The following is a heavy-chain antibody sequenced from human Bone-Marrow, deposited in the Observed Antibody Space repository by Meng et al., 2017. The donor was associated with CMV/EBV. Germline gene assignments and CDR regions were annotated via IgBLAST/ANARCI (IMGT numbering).Heavy chain of an antibody. CDR3: ARAPPTMITDYFDY. V-gene: IGHV3-30-3*01. J-gene: IGHJ4*02. Sequence: GESLKISCAASGFSFSNYAMHWVRQAPGKGLEWVAIISFDGNNKEYAASVRGRFTISRDISKHTLYLQMNSLRPEDTAVYYCARAPPTMITDYFDYWGQGTVVTGSS. CDR1: GFSFSNYA. CDR2: ISFDGNNK. D-gene: IGHD3-16*01.